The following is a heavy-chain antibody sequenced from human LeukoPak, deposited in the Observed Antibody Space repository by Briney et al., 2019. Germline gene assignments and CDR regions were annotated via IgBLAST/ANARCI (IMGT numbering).Heavy chain of an antibody. CDR1: GGSISSSTSY. V-gene: IGHV4-39*01. CDR3: ASLRVTTYYVDC. CDR2: IYYSGRT. J-gene: IGHJ4*02. Sequence: SETLSLTCTVSGGSISSSTSYWGWLRQPPGKGLEGIGYIYYSGRTSYNPSLKRRLNISIPEAKNQFSLKLRSVTAADTAVYYRASLRVTTYYVDCWGQGGLVSVCS. D-gene: IGHD2-21*02.